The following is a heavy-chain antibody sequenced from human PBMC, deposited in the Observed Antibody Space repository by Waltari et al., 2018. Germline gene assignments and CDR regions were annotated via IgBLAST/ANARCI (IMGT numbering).Heavy chain of an antibody. D-gene: IGHD6-19*01. CDR3: ARDGLDAFDI. J-gene: IGHJ3*02. V-gene: IGHV3-21*01. Sequence: EVQLVESGGGLVKPGGSLRLSCAASGFTFSRYSLNWVRQAPGKGLEWVSSISSSSSYIYYADSVKGRFTISRDNAKNSLYLQMNSLRAEDTAVYYCARDGLDAFDIWGQGTMVTVSS. CDR2: ISSSSSYI. CDR1: GFTFSRYS.